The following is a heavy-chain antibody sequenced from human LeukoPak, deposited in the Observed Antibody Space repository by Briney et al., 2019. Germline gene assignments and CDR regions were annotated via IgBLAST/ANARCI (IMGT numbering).Heavy chain of an antibody. CDR3: AKEEVRVVPQAQAFDY. Sequence: GGSLRLSCAASGFTFSSYAMSWVRQAPGKGLEWVSAISGSGGSTYYADSAKGRFTISRDNSKNTLYLQMNSLRAEDTAVYYCAKEEVRVVPQAQAFDYWGQGTLVTVSS. CDR1: GFTFSSYA. V-gene: IGHV3-23*01. J-gene: IGHJ4*02. CDR2: ISGSGGST. D-gene: IGHD2-15*01.